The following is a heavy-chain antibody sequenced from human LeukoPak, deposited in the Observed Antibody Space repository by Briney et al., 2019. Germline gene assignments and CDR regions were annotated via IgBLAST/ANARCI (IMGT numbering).Heavy chain of an antibody. D-gene: IGHD5-12*01. V-gene: IGHV1-69*13. CDR2: IIPIFGTA. Sequence: SVKVSCKASGGTFSSYAISWVRQDPGQGLEWMGGIIPIFGTANYAQKLRGRVTITADESTSTAYMELSSLRSEDTAVYYCARVPSLYSGYDFVYWGQGTLVTVSS. CDR1: GGTFSSYA. J-gene: IGHJ4*02. CDR3: ARVPSLYSGYDFVY.